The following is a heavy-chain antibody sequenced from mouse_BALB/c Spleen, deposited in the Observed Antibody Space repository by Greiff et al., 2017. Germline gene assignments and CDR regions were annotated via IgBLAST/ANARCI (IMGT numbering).Heavy chain of an antibody. CDR2: ILPGSGST. V-gene: IGHV1-9*01. J-gene: IGHJ2*01. Sequence: VQLQQSGAELMKPGASVKISCKATGYTFSSYWIEWVKQRPGHGLEWIGEILPGSGSTNYNEKFKGKATFTAETSSNTAYMQLSSLTSEDSAVYYCARSPISTVVAASFDYWGQGTTLTVSA. CDR3: ARSPISTVVAASFDY. D-gene: IGHD1-1*01. CDR1: GYTFSSYW.